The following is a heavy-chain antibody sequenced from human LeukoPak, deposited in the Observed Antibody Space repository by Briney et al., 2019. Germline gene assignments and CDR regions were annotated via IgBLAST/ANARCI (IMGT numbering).Heavy chain of an antibody. CDR3: ARDLGYDSSGYPGGYFDY. CDR2: ISSSGSYI. J-gene: IGHJ4*02. D-gene: IGHD3-22*01. Sequence: GGSLRLSCAASGFTFSSYSMHWVRQAPGKGLEWVSPISSSGSYIYYADSVKGRFTISRDNAKNSLYLQMNSLRAEDTAVYYCARDLGYDSSGYPGGYFDYWGQGTLVTVSS. CDR1: GFTFSSYS. V-gene: IGHV3-21*01.